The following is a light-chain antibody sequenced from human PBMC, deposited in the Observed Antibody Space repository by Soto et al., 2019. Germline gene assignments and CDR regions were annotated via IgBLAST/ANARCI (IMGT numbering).Light chain of an antibody. J-gene: IGKJ1*01. Sequence: EIVMTQSPATLSVSPGERATLSCRASQSFSNNLAWYQQKPGQAPRLLIFAASTRATGIPARFSGRGSGTEFTLTISNLQSEDSAVYCCHQYYKWPQTFGQGTKVDIK. CDR3: HQYYKWPQT. CDR2: AAS. CDR1: QSFSNN. V-gene: IGKV3-15*01.